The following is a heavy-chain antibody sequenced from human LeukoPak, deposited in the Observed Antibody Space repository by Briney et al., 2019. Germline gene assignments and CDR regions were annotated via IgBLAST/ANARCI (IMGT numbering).Heavy chain of an antibody. Sequence: PGGSLRLSGAASGFTFSSYWMSWVRQAPGKGLEWVANIKQDGSEKYYEDSVKGRFTSSRDNAKNSLYLQMNSLRAEDTAVYYCARVPARIAARGIAVARFDYWGQGTLVTVSS. V-gene: IGHV3-7*01. D-gene: IGHD6-19*01. CDR3: ARVPARIAARGIAVARFDY. CDR2: IKQDGSEK. J-gene: IGHJ4*02. CDR1: GFTFSSYW.